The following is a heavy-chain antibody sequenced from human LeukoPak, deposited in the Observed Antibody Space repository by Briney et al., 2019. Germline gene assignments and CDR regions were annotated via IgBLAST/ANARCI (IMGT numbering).Heavy chain of an antibody. V-gene: IGHV3-23*01. CDR3: AKDGSIAVAGTPTDY. J-gene: IGHJ4*02. CDR2: ISGNGGST. Sequence: TGGSLRLSCAASGFTFSSYAMSWVRQAPGKGLEWVSAISGNGGSTYFADSVKGRFTISRDNSKNTLYLQMSSLRAEDTAVYYCAKDGSIAVAGTPTDYWGQGILVTVSP. D-gene: IGHD6-19*01. CDR1: GFTFSSYA.